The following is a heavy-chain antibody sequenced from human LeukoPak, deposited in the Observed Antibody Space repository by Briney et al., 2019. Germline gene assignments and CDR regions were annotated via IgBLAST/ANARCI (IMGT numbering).Heavy chain of an antibody. CDR1: GFTFSSYW. J-gene: IGHJ4*02. CDR3: ARGAASSYYDFWSGYEYYFDY. V-gene: IGHV3-7*01. D-gene: IGHD3-3*01. Sequence: PGGSLRLSCAASGFTFSSYWMSWVRRAPGKGLECVANIKRDGTEKYYVDSVKGRFTISRDNAKNSLYLQMNSLRAEDTAVYYCARGAASSYYDFWSGYEYYFDYWGQGTLVTVSS. CDR2: IKRDGTEK.